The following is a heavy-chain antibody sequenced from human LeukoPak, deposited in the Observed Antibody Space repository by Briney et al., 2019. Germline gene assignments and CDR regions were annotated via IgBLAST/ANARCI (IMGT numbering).Heavy chain of an antibody. Sequence: PSETLSLTCTVSGGSIGSSNYYWGWIRQPPGKGLAWIGSIDYSGNTYHNPSVMSRVTMPVDTSKNQLSLKLSSVTAADTSVYYCARQYAARPDFDYWGQGTLVIVSS. CDR3: ARQYAARPDFDY. V-gene: IGHV4-39*01. J-gene: IGHJ4*02. CDR1: GGSIGSSNYY. CDR2: IDYSGNT. D-gene: IGHD6-6*01.